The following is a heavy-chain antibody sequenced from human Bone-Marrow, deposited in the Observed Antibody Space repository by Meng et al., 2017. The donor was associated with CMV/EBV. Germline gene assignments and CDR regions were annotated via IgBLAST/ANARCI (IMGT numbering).Heavy chain of an antibody. CDR3: AGTQVVPAATVPGYFDY. J-gene: IGHJ4*02. D-gene: IGHD2-2*01. CDR2: IYYSGST. Sequence: SISSGGYYWSWIRPHPRKGLEWIGYIYYSGSTYYNPSLKSRVTISVDTSKNQFSLKLSSVTAADTAVYYCAGTQVVPAATVPGYFDYWGQGTLVTVSS. CDR1: SISSGGYY. V-gene: IGHV4-31*02.